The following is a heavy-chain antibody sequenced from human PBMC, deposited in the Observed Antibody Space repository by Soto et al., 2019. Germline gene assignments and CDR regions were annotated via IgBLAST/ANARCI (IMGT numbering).Heavy chain of an antibody. J-gene: IGHJ6*01. V-gene: IGHV1-18*01. D-gene: IGHD6-19*01. CDR3: ARDSFRGWSYYYYGMAV. CDR1: GYTFTSYG. Sequence: ASVKVSCKASGYTFTSYGISWVLQAPGQGLEWMGWISAYNGNTNYAQKLQGRVTMTTDTSTSTAYMELRSLRSDDTAVYYCARDSFRGWSYYYYGMAVWGQGTTVTVSS. CDR2: ISAYNGNT.